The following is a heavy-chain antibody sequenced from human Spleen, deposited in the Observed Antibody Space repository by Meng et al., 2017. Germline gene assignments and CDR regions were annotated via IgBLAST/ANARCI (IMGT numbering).Heavy chain of an antibody. D-gene: IGHD7-27*01. CDR3: ARDHGLGILY. CDR2: IKEDGSET. CDR1: GFTFSGYW. J-gene: IGHJ4*02. V-gene: IGHV3-7*01. Sequence: GESLKISCAASGFTFSGYWMTWVRQAPGKGLEWVANIKEDGSETYYVDSVKGRFTISRDNAKNSLYLQMNSLRAEDTAVYYCARDHGLGILYWGQGTLVTVSS.